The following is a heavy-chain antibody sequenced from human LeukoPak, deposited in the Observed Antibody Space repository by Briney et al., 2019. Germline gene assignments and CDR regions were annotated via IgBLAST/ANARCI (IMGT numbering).Heavy chain of an antibody. CDR2: IYYSGST. D-gene: IGHD3-22*01. CDR1: GFTFSSYG. CDR3: ARRPIGYYDSSGYTDY. V-gene: IGHV4-39*01. J-gene: IGHJ4*02. Sequence: PGGSLRLSCAASGFTFSSYGMHWVRQPPGKGLEWIGSIYYSGSTYYNPSLKSRVTISVDTSKNQFSLKLSSVTAADTAVYYCARRPIGYYDSSGYTDYWGQGTLVTVSS.